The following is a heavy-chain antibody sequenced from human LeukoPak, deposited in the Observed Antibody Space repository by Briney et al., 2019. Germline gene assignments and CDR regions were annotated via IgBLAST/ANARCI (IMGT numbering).Heavy chain of an antibody. CDR3: AKVSAAGPYFDY. J-gene: IGHJ4*02. D-gene: IGHD6-13*01. Sequence: GGSLRLSCAASGFTFSSYSMNWVRQAPGKGLEWVSYISSSSSYIYYADSVKGRFTISRDNSKNTLYLQMNSLRAEDTAVYYCAKVSAAGPYFDYWGQGTLVTVSS. V-gene: IGHV3-21*05. CDR2: ISSSSSYI. CDR1: GFTFSSYS.